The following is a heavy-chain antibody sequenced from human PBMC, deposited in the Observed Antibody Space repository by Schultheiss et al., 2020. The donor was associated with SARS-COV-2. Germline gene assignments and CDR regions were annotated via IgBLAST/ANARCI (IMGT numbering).Heavy chain of an antibody. D-gene: IGHD1-26*01. CDR1: GFTFSSYW. J-gene: IGHJ4*02. Sequence: GGSLRLSCAASGFTFSSYWMSWVRQAPGKGLEWVANIKQDGSEKYYVDSVKGRFTISRDNAKNSLYLQMNSLRAEDTAVYYCAKDQYSGSYYGGFDYWGQGTLVTVSS. CDR3: AKDQYSGSYYGGFDY. V-gene: IGHV3-7*01. CDR2: IKQDGSEK.